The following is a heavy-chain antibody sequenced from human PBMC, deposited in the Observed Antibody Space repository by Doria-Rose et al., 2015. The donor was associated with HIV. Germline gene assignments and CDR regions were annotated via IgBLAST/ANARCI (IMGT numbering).Heavy chain of an antibody. Sequence: QVTLKESGPVLVKPTETLTLTCTVSGVSLSSPGMGVSWIRQPPGKALEWLANIFSDDERSYKTSLKSRLTISSGTSKSQMVLTRTDMDPVDTATYYCARIKSSRWYHKYYLDFWGQGTLVIVSA. CDR3: ARIKSSRWYHKYYLDF. D-gene: IGHD6-13*01. V-gene: IGHV2-26*01. CDR1: GVSLSSPGMG. J-gene: IGHJ4*02. CDR2: IFSDDER.